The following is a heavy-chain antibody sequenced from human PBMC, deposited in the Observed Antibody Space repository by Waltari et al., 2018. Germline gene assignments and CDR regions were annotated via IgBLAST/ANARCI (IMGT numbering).Heavy chain of an antibody. CDR1: GGPFSSYA. Sequence: QVQLVQSGAEVKKPGSSVKVSCKDSGGPFSSYALSWVREAPGPGPGWVRQAPGQGLEWMGRIIPILGIANYAQKFQGRVTITADKSTSTAYMELSSLRSEDTAVYYCARDNSGDYDSSGYYGYWGQGTLVTVSS. V-gene: IGHV1-69*09. CDR2: IIPILGIA. CDR3: ARDNSGDYDSSGYYGY. J-gene: IGHJ4*02. D-gene: IGHD3-22*01.